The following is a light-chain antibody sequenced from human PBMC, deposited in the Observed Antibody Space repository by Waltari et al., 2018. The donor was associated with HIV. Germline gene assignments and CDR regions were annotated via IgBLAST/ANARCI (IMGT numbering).Light chain of an antibody. V-gene: IGKV2-28*01. CDR3: MQALQTL. CDR2: LGS. CDR1: QSLLYSNGYNY. J-gene: IGKJ4*02. Sequence: DIVMTQSPLSLPVTPGEPASISCRSSQSLLYSNGYNYLDWYLQKPGQSPQLLIYLGSNRASGVPDRFSGSGSGTDFTLKISRVEAEDVGVYYCMQALQTLFGGGTKVEIK.